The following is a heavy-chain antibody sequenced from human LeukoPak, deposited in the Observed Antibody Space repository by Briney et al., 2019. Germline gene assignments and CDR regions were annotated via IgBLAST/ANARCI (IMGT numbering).Heavy chain of an antibody. CDR1: GFTFSSYS. CDR2: ISSSSSYI. J-gene: IGHJ4*02. Sequence: PGGSLRLSCAASGFTFSSYSMNWVRQAPGKGLEWVSSISSSSSYIYYADSVKGRFTISRDNAKNSLYLQMNSLRAEDTAVYCCAILRVRETPFDYWGQGTLVTVSS. CDR3: AILRVRETPFDY. D-gene: IGHD4-23*01. V-gene: IGHV3-21*01.